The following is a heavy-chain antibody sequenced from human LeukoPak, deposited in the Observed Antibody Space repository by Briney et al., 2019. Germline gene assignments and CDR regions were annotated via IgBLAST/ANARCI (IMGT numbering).Heavy chain of an antibody. J-gene: IGHJ4*02. CDR3: ASSLPHYGDYDY. D-gene: IGHD4-17*01. CDR1: GGSISSSNW. V-gene: IGHV4-4*02. CDR2: IYHSGST. Sequence: SGTLSLTCAVSGGSISSSNWWSWVRQPPGKGLEWIGEIYHSGSTNHNPSLKSRVTISVDKSKNQFSLKLSSVTAADTAVYYCASSLPHYGDYDYWGQGTLVTVSS.